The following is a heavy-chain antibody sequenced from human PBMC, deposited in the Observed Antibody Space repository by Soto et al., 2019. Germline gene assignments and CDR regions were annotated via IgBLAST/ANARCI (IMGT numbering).Heavy chain of an antibody. J-gene: IGHJ4*02. CDR1: GFTFSSYS. Sequence: PGGSLRLSCAASGFTFSSYSMNWVRQAPGKGLEWVSYISSSSSTIYYADSVKGRFTISRDNAKYSLYLQMNSLRDEDTAVYYCARDHWHYYDSSGYIDYWGQGTLVTVSS. D-gene: IGHD3-22*01. CDR3: ARDHWHYYDSSGYIDY. V-gene: IGHV3-48*02. CDR2: ISSSSSTI.